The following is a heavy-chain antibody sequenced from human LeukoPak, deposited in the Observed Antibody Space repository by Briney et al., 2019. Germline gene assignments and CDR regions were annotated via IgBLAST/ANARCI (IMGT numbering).Heavy chain of an antibody. D-gene: IGHD6-13*01. CDR2: INHSGST. CDR3: ARRYGDVLAAAGKRYYYYYYMDV. CDR1: GGSFSGYY. J-gene: IGHJ6*03. Sequence: PSETLSLTCAVYGGSFSGYYWSWIRQPPGKGLEWIGEINHSGSTNYNPSLKSRVTISVDTSKNQFSLTLISVTAADTAVYYCARRYGDVLAAAGKRYYYYYYMDVWGKGTTVTISS. V-gene: IGHV4-34*01.